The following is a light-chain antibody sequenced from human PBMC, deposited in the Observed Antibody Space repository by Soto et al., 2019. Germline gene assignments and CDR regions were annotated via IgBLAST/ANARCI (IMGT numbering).Light chain of an antibody. V-gene: IGKV1-27*01. CDR3: QKYDSAPQT. CDR2: AAS. Sequence: DIQMTQSPASLSASVGGRVTITCRASQGIIDYVAWYQQKPGQAPNLLIYAASTLRSGVPPRFSGSGAGTNFTLTISSLQPEDVATYYCQKYDSAPQTFGPRTRVEI. J-gene: IGKJ1*01. CDR1: QGIIDY.